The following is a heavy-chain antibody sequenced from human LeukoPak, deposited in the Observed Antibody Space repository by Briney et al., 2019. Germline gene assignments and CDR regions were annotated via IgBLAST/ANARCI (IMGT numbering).Heavy chain of an antibody. Sequence: SVKVSCKASGGTFSSYAISWVRQAPGQGLEWMGGIIPIFGTANYAQKFQGRVTITADESTSTAYMELSSLRSEDTAVYYCARENSNYAYYYYGMDVWGQGTTVTVSS. D-gene: IGHD4-11*01. CDR2: IIPIFGTA. CDR3: ARENSNYAYYYYGMDV. V-gene: IGHV1-69*13. J-gene: IGHJ6*02. CDR1: GGTFSSYA.